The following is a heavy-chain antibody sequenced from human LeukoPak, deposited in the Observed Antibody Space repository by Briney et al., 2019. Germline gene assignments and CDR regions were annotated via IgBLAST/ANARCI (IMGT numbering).Heavy chain of an antibody. CDR2: IKQDGSEK. D-gene: IGHD1-1*01. CDR3: AREMKVRQRGPPSDY. V-gene: IGHV3-7*01. J-gene: IGHJ4*02. Sequence: GGSLRLSCAASGFTFSSYWMSWVRQAPGKGLEWVANIKQDGSEKYYVDSVKGRFTISRDNAKNSLYLQMNSLRAEDTAVYYCAREMKVRQRGPPSDYWGQGTLVTVSS. CDR1: GFTFSSYW.